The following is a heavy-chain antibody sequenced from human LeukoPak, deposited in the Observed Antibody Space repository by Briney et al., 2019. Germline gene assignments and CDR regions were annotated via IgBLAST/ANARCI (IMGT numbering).Heavy chain of an antibody. Sequence: ASVKVSRKASGYTFTGYYMHWVRQAPGQGLEWMGWINPNSGGTNYAQKFQGRVTMTRDTSISKAYMELSRLRSDDTAVYYCARVMVRGVIITPWGQGTLVTVSS. V-gene: IGHV1-2*02. CDR2: INPNSGGT. CDR1: GYTFTGYY. J-gene: IGHJ5*02. CDR3: ARVMVRGVIITP. D-gene: IGHD3-10*01.